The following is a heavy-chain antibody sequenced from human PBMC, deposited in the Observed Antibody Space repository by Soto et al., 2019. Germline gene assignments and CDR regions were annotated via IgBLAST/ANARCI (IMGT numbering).Heavy chain of an antibody. CDR3: ARDVVGSDYFDS. CDR2: INPKTGGT. Sequence: QVQLVQSGAEVRKPGASVKVSCKASGYTFTDYYMHWVRQAPGQGLEWMGWINPKTGGTNYVQKFQGRVTMTRDTSITTAYMELSRRRSDDTAVDYCARDVVGSDYFDSWGQGTLVTVSS. V-gene: IGHV1-2*02. J-gene: IGHJ4*02. D-gene: IGHD1-26*01. CDR1: GYTFTDYY.